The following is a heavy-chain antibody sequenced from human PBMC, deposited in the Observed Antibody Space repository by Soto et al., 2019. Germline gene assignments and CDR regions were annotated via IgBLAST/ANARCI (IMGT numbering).Heavy chain of an antibody. Sequence: QEELVQSGAEVKKPGASVKVSCKASGYSFGDYYVHWVRQAPGQGLEWMGWIDPNSGGANYAQKFRGWVTLTRDMSISTAYMQLNRLKSDATAVYYCVRVGRMTGYWGGIDVWGQGTTVIVS. V-gene: IGHV1-2*04. CDR1: GYSFGDYY. CDR3: VRVGRMTGYWGGIDV. D-gene: IGHD7-27*01. CDR2: IDPNSGGA. J-gene: IGHJ6*02.